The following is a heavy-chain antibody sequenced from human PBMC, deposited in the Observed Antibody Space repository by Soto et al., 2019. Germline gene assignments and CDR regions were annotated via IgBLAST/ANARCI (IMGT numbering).Heavy chain of an antibody. CDR3: ARGLYDYGDYSYYYYYMDV. D-gene: IGHD4-17*01. CDR1: GVSFSGYY. CDR2: INHSGST. Sequence: SETLSLTCAVYGVSFSGYYWSWIRQPPGKGLEWIGEINHSGSTNYNPSLKSRVTISVDTSKNQFSLKLSSVTAADTAVYYCARGLYDYGDYSYYYYYMDVWGKGTTVTVSS. J-gene: IGHJ6*03. V-gene: IGHV4-34*01.